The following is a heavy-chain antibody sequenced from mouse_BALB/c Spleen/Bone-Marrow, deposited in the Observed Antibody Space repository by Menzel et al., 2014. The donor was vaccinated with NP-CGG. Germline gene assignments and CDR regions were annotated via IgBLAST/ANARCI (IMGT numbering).Heavy chain of an antibody. CDR2: IKYVSTN. J-gene: IGHJ2*01. CDR1: GYSITNYYY. D-gene: IGHD1-1*01. Sequence: VQLLQSGPGLVIPSQSLSLTCSVTGYSITNYYYWNWIRQFPGNKLEWMGYIKYVSTNNYNPSFKNRISITRDTSKNQFILKLNSVTTEDTATYYCARDDGSSYGGDCFDYWGQGTTLTVSS. V-gene: IGHV3-6*02. CDR3: ARDDGSSYGGDCFDY.